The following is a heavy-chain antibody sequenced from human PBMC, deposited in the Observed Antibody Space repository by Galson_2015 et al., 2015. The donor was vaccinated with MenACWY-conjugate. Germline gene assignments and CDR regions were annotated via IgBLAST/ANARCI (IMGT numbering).Heavy chain of an antibody. CDR2: ISSNGGST. CDR3: VKDPLGEFWGGYLDY. V-gene: IGHV3-64D*09. CDR1: GFTFSSYA. D-gene: IGHD3-16*01. Sequence: SLRLSCAASGFTFSSYAMHWVRQAPGTRLEYVSAISSNGGSTYYADSVKGRFTISRDTFKNTLYLQMSSLRAEDTAVYYCVKDPLGEFWGGYLDYGAQGALVT. J-gene: IGHJ4*02.